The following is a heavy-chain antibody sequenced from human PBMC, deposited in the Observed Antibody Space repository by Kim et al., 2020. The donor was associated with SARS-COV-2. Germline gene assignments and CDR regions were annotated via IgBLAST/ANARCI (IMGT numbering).Heavy chain of an antibody. CDR2: IYYSGST. Sequence: SETLSLTCTVSGGSISSYYWSWIRQPPGKGLECIGYIYYSGSTNYNPSLKSRVTISVDTSKNQFSLKLSSVTAADTAVYYCARAAIFGTWDYWGQGTLVTVSS. V-gene: IGHV4-59*01. J-gene: IGHJ4*02. CDR1: GGSISSYY. CDR3: ARAAIFGTWDY. D-gene: IGHD3-3*01.